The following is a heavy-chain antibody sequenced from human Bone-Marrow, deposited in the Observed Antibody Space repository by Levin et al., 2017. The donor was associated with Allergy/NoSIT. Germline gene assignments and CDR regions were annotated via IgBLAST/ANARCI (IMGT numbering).Heavy chain of an antibody. V-gene: IGHV4-31*03. Sequence: SETLSLTCTVSGGSISSGGYYWSWIRQQPGKGLEWIGYIYYSGNTYYNPSLKSRVMLSVDTSKNQFSLKVSSVTAADTAVYYCAREDGSTIDYWGQGILVTVSS. J-gene: IGHJ4*02. D-gene: IGHD1/OR15-1a*01. CDR3: AREDGSTIDY. CDR1: GGSISSGGYY. CDR2: IYYSGNT.